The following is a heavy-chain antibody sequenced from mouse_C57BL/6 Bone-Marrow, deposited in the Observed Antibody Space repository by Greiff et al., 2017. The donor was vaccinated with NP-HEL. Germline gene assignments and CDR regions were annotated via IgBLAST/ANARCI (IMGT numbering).Heavy chain of an antibody. J-gene: IGHJ4*01. V-gene: IGHV1-19*01. CDR2: INPYNGGT. CDR3: ATITFYAMDY. CDR1: GYTFTDYY. D-gene: IGHD1-2*01. Sequence: EVQLQQSGPVLVKPGASVKMSCKASGYTFTDYYMNWVKQSHGKSLEWIGVINPYNGGTSYNQKFKGKATLTVDKSSSTAYMELNSLTSEDSAVYYCATITFYAMDYWGQGTSFTVSS.